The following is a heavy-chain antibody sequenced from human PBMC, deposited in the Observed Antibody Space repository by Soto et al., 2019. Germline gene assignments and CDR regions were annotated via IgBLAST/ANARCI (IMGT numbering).Heavy chain of an antibody. Sequence: PSETLSLTCTVSGGSISSSSYYWGWIRQPPGKGLEWIGSIYYSGSTYYNPSLKSRVTISVDTSKNQFSLKLSSVTAADTAVYYCARAVAVAADFDYWGQGTLVTVSS. CDR3: ARAVAVAADFDY. D-gene: IGHD6-19*01. J-gene: IGHJ4*02. CDR2: IYYSGST. V-gene: IGHV4-39*01. CDR1: GGSISSSSYY.